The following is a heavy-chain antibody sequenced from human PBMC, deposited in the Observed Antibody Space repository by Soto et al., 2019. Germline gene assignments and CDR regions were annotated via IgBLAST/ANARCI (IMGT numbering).Heavy chain of an antibody. CDR3: AQVYYDFWSGYRPPFYYYGMDV. J-gene: IGHJ6*02. V-gene: IGHV2-5*01. CDR2: IYWNDDK. CDR1: GFSLSTSGVG. D-gene: IGHD3-3*01. Sequence: GSGPTLVNPTQTLTLTCNFSGFSLSTSGVGVGWIRQPPGKALEWLALIYWNDDKRYSPSLKSRLTITKDTSKNQVVLTMTNMDPVDTATYYCAQVYYDFWSGYRPPFYYYGMDVWGQGTTVTVSS.